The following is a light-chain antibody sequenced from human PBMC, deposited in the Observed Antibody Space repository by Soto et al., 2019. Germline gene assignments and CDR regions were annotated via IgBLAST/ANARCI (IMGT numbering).Light chain of an antibody. CDR3: QQRSNWALT. CDR2: DAS. V-gene: IGKV3-11*01. Sequence: EIVLTQSPATLSLPPGERATLSCRASQSVNSYLAWYQQKPGQAPRLLIYDASNRATGIPARFSGSGSGTDFTLTISSLEPEDFAVYYCQQRSNWALTFGGGTKVEIK. J-gene: IGKJ4*01. CDR1: QSVNSY.